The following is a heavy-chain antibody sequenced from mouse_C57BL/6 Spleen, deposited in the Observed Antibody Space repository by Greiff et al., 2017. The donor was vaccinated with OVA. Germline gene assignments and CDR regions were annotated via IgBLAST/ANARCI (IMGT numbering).Heavy chain of an antibody. CDR2: IDTSDSYT. Sequence: QVQLQQPGAELVMPGASVKLSCKASGYTFTSYWMHWVKQRPGQGLEWIGAIDTSDSYTNYNQKVKGKSTLTVDKSSSTAYMQLSSLTSEDSAVYYCARAGSSYYFDYWGQGTTLTVSS. D-gene: IGHD1-1*01. V-gene: IGHV1-69*01. J-gene: IGHJ2*01. CDR3: ARAGSSYYFDY. CDR1: GYTFTSYW.